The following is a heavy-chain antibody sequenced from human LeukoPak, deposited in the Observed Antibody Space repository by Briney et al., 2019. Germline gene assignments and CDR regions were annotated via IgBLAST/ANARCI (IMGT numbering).Heavy chain of an antibody. CDR2: TNTAGNTI. V-gene: IGHV3-11*01. D-gene: IGHD3-22*01. CDR3: ARATYDSSAVDAFDI. J-gene: IGHJ3*02. Sequence: GGSLRLSCAASGFTFRDYFMSRIRQAPGKGLEWVAYTNTAGNTIYYADCMKGRFTISRDNAKNSLYLQMNTLRAEDTAVYYCARATYDSSAVDAFDIWGQGT. CDR1: GFTFRDYF.